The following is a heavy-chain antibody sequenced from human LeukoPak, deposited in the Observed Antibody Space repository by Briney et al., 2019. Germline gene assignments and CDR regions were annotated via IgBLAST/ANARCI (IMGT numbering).Heavy chain of an antibody. CDR3: ASSYDSNPSFDY. CDR1: GGSISSGGYY. D-gene: IGHD3-22*01. J-gene: IGHJ4*02. Sequence: SETLSLTCTVSGGSISSGGYYWSWIRQHPGKGLEWIGYIYYSGSTYYNPSLKSRVTISVDTSKNQFSLKLSSVTAADTAVYYCASSYDSNPSFDYWGQGTLVTVSS. V-gene: IGHV4-31*03. CDR2: IYYSGST.